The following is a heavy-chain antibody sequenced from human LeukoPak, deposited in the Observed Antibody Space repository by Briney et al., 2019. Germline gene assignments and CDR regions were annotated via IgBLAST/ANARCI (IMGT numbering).Heavy chain of an antibody. D-gene: IGHD2-2*02. CDR1: GGSISSGDYY. J-gene: IGHJ6*04. V-gene: IGHV4-30-4*08. Sequence: PSETLSLTCTVSGGSISSGDYYWSWIRQPPGKGLEWIGYIYYSGSTYYNPSLKSRVTISVDTSKNQFSLKLSSVTAADTAVYYCASRYCSSTSCYIPDVWGKGTTVTVSS. CDR2: IYYSGST. CDR3: ASRYCSSTSCYIPDV.